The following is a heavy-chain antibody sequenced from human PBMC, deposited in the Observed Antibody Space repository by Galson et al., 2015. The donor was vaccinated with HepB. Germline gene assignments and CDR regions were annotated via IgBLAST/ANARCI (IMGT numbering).Heavy chain of an antibody. V-gene: IGHV3-30-3*01. Sequence: SLRLSCAASGFTFSSYAMHWVRQAPGKGLEWVAVISYDGSNKYYADSVKGRFTISRDNSKNTLYLQMNSLRAEDTAVYYCARDHEDSSGSPLGYWGQGTLVTVSS. CDR2: ISYDGSNK. D-gene: IGHD3-22*01. CDR3: ARDHEDSSGSPLGY. J-gene: IGHJ4*02. CDR1: GFTFSSYA.